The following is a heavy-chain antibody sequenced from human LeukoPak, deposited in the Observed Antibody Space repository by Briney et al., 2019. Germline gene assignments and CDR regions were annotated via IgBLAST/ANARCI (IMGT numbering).Heavy chain of an antibody. J-gene: IGHJ4*02. Sequence: PSETLSLTCTVSGVSVSSGSYYWSWIRQPPGKGLEWIGYIYYSGSTNYNPSLKSRVTISVDTSKNQFSLKLSSVTAADTAVYYCARVRRGDYVPDYWGQGTLVTVSS. D-gene: IGHD4-17*01. CDR3: ARVRRGDYVPDY. CDR2: IYYSGST. V-gene: IGHV4-61*01. CDR1: GVSVSSGSYY.